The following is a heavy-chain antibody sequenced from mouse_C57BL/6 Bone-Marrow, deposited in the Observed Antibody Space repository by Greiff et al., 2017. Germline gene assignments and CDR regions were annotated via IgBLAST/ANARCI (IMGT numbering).Heavy chain of an antibody. D-gene: IGHD1-1*01. Sequence: QVHVKQPGAELVMPGASVKLSCKASGYTFTSYWMHWVKQRPGQGLEWIGEIDPSDSYTNYNQKFKGKSTLTVDKSSSPAYMQLSSLTSEDSAVYYCATLFYFDYWGQGTTLTVSS. CDR2: IDPSDSYT. J-gene: IGHJ2*01. V-gene: IGHV1-69*01. CDR3: ATLFYFDY. CDR1: GYTFTSYW.